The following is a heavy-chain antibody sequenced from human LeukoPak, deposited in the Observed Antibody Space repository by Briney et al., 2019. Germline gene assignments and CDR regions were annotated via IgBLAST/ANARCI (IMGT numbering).Heavy chain of an antibody. V-gene: IGHV1-46*01. D-gene: IGHD6-19*01. CDR1: GYTFTTHY. Sequence: ASVKVSCKASGYTFTTHYMHWVRQAPGQGLEWMGIINHSGGTTNYAQKFQGRVTMTRDTSTTTLYMELSSLRSEDTAVYYCARGRPGSGWSFDYWGQGTLVTVSS. CDR3: ARGRPGSGWSFDY. J-gene: IGHJ4*02. CDR2: INHSGGTT.